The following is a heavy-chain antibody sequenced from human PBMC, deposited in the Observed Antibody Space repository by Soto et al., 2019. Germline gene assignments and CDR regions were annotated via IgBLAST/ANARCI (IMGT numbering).Heavy chain of an antibody. CDR3: ARLGGRIGPFRFDP. CDR2: IYYSGST. V-gene: IGHV4-39*01. D-gene: IGHD3-16*01. Sequence: KASETLSLTCTVSGGSISSSSYYWGWIRQPPGKGLEWIGSIYYSGSTYYNPSLKSRVTISVDTSKNQFSLKLSSVTAADTAVYYCARLGGRIGPFRFDPWGQGTLVTVSS. J-gene: IGHJ5*02. CDR1: GGSISSSSYY.